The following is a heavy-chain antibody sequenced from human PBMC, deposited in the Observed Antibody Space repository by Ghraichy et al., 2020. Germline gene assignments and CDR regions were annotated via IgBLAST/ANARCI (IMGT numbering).Heavy chain of an antibody. CDR2: INSDGSST. V-gene: IGHV3-74*01. CDR3: ARVGVGYCSGDSSYAAPWYFYL. CDR1: GFTFSSYW. Sequence: LSLTCAASGFTFSSYWMHWVRQAPGKGLVWVSRINSDGSSTSYADSVKGRFTISRDNAKNTLYLQMSSLRAEDTAVYYCARVGVGYCSGDSSYAAPWYFYLWGRGTLVTVSS. D-gene: IGHD2-15*01. J-gene: IGHJ2*01.